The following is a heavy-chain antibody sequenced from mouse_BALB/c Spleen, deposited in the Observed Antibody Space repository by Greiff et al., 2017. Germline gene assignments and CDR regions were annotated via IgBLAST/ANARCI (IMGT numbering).Heavy chain of an antibody. Sequence: QVHVKQSGAELVRPGTSVKVSCKASGYAFTNYLIEWVKQRPGQGLEWIGVINPGSGGTNYNEKFKGKATLTADKSSSTAYMQLSSLTSDDSAVYFCARRGDYDAWFAYWGQGTLVTVSA. CDR1: GYAFTNYL. D-gene: IGHD2-4*01. V-gene: IGHV1-54*03. CDR3: ARRGDYDAWFAY. J-gene: IGHJ3*01. CDR2: INPGSGGT.